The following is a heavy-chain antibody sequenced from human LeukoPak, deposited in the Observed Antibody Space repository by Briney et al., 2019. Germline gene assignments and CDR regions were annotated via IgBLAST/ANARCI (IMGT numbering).Heavy chain of an antibody. Sequence: ASVKVSCKASGYTFKNYPMHWVRQAPGQRLEWMGWMNVANGNTKYSEKFQNRVTISRDTPASTAYLGLSSLTSEDTAIYYCARVAIAMIVVTYFDYWGQGTLVTVSS. J-gene: IGHJ4*02. CDR2: MNVANGNT. V-gene: IGHV1-3*01. D-gene: IGHD3-22*01. CDR3: ARVAIAMIVVTYFDY. CDR1: GYTFKNYP.